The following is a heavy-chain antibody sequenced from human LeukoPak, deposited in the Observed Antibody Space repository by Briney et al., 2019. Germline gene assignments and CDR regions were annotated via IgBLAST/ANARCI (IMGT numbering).Heavy chain of an antibody. J-gene: IGHJ6*02. CDR1: GFTFTSYD. V-gene: IGHV3-48*02. Sequence: GGSLRLSCAASGFTFTSYDMNWVRQAPGKALEWVSYISGSRTTMYYADSVKGRFTISRDNAKNSLYLQMNILRDDGTAVYYCARGQTSDYGAGELDVWGQEIMFTVSS. CDR2: ISGSRTTM. D-gene: IGHD4-17*01. CDR3: ARGQTSDYGAGELDV.